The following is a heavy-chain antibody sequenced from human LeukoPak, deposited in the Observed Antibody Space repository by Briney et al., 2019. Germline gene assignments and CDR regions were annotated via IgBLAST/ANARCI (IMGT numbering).Heavy chain of an antibody. V-gene: IGHV3-23*01. D-gene: IGHD3-22*01. J-gene: IGHJ3*02. CDR3: PKVVYYFDIIGLYSFAFDI. CDR2: ISASGGST. Sequence: GGSQRLSCPPYALTFTSYAISCVRQAPGKGLEWVSAISASGGSTYYADSVKGRFTISRDNSKNTLYLQMNSLRVEDTAVYYCPKVVYYFDIIGLYSFAFDIWGQGTMVTVPS. CDR1: ALTFTSYA.